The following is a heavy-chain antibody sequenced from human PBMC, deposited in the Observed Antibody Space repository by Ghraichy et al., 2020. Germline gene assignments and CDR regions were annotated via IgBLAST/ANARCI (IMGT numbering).Heavy chain of an antibody. J-gene: IGHJ6*02. Sequence: ASVKVSCKASGYTFTSYYMHWVRQAPGQGLEWMGIINPSGGSTSYAQKFQGRVTMTRDTSTSTVYMELSSLRSEDTAVYYCARDKATSSGWYEVPYYGMDVWGQGTTVTVSS. D-gene: IGHD6-19*01. CDR2: INPSGGST. V-gene: IGHV1-46*01. CDR3: ARDKATSSGWYEVPYYGMDV. CDR1: GYTFTSYY.